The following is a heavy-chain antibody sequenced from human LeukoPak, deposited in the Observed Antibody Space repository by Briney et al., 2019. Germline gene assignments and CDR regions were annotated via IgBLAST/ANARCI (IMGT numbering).Heavy chain of an antibody. CDR3: ARASAVAGTREY. Sequence: GGSLRLSCAASGFTFSSYWMSWVRQAAGNGLEWVANIKEDGSDKYYVDSVKGRFTISRDNAKNSLYLQMNSLRAEDTAVYYCARASAVAGTREYWGQGTLVTVSS. D-gene: IGHD6-19*01. V-gene: IGHV3-7*01. J-gene: IGHJ4*02. CDR1: GFTFSSYW. CDR2: IKEDGSDK.